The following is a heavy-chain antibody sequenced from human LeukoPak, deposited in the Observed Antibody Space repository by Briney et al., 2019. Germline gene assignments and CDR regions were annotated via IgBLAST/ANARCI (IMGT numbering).Heavy chain of an antibody. CDR2: IYYSGST. CDR1: GGSISSSSYY. J-gene: IGHJ5*02. CDR3: ARQARDIVVVPANWFDP. D-gene: IGHD2-2*01. V-gene: IGHV4-39*01. Sequence: SETLSLTCTVSGGSISSSSYYWGWIRQPPGKGLEWVGSIYYSGSTYYNPSLKSRVTISVDTSKNQFSLKLSSVTAADTAVYYCARQARDIVVVPANWFDPWGQGTLVTVSS.